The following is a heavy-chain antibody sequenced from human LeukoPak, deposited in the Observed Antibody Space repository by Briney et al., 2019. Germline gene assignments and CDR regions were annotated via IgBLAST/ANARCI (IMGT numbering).Heavy chain of an antibody. V-gene: IGHV1-18*01. D-gene: IGHD3-10*01. Sequence: ASVKVSCKASGYTFTSYGISWVRQAPGQGLECMGWISAYNGNTNYAQKLQGRVTMTTDTSTSTAYMELRSPRSDDTAVYYCARVDYGSGSPYFDYWGQGTLVTVSS. CDR3: ARVDYGSGSPYFDY. CDR2: ISAYNGNT. J-gene: IGHJ4*02. CDR1: GYTFTSYG.